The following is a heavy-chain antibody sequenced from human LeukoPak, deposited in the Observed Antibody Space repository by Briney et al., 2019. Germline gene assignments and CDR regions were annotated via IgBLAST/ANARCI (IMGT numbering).Heavy chain of an antibody. CDR2: INHSGST. J-gene: IGHJ4*02. Sequence: SETLSLTCAVYGGSFSGYYWSWIRQPPGKGLEWIGEINHSGSTNYNPSLKSRVTISVDTSKNQFSLKLSSVTAADTAVYYCAREGAYAGYSSGWYEDYWGQGTLVTVSS. CDR1: GGSFSGYY. CDR3: AREGAYAGYSSGWYEDY. V-gene: IGHV4-34*01. D-gene: IGHD6-19*01.